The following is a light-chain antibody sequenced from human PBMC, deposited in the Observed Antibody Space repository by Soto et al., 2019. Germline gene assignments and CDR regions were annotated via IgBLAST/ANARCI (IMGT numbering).Light chain of an antibody. CDR3: QQYDIPPIT. CDR1: QDINIY. CDR2: DAS. V-gene: IGKV1-33*01. Sequence: DIPMTQSASSLFASVGDRVTITCQATQDINIYLNWYQQKPGKAPNLLIYDASNLEIGVPSRFSGSGSGTHFTFTISSLQTEDIGTYYCQQYDIPPITFGRGTRLEIK. J-gene: IGKJ5*01.